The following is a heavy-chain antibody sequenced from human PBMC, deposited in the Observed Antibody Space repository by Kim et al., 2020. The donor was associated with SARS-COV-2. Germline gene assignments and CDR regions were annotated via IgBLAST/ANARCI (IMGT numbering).Heavy chain of an antibody. Sequence: SETLSLTCAVYGGSFSGYYWSWIRQPPGKGLEWIGEINHSGSTNYNPSLKSRVTISVDTSKNQFSLKLSSVTAADTAVYYCARVRNYYGSGSYYRGPRDYGMDVWGQGTTVTVSS. V-gene: IGHV4-34*01. CDR2: INHSGST. CDR1: GGSFSGYY. CDR3: ARVRNYYGSGSYYRGPRDYGMDV. D-gene: IGHD3-10*01. J-gene: IGHJ6*02.